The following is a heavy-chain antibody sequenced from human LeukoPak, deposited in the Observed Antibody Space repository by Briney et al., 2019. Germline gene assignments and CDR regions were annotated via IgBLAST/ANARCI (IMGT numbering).Heavy chain of an antibody. CDR1: GYTFTGYY. CDR3: AITAMVTKYYTYYFDY. CDR2: INPNSGGT. D-gene: IGHD5-18*01. V-gene: IGHV1-2*06. J-gene: IGHJ4*02. Sequence: ASVKVSCKASGYTFTGYYMHWVRQAPGQGLEWMGRINPNSGGTNYAQKFQGRVTMTRDTSISTAYMELSRLRSDGTAVYYCAITAMVTKYYTYYFDYWGQGTLVTVSS.